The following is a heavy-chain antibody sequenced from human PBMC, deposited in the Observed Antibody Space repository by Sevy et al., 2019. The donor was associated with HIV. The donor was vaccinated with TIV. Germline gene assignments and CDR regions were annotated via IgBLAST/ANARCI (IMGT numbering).Heavy chain of an antibody. CDR3: ARFRWPYTLFFDY. Sequence: GGSLRLSCTASGFTFSSYGMHWVRQAPGKGLEWVAVVWDDGSNKYYVDSVKDRFTISRDNSKNILYLQMNSLRAEDTAVYYCARFRWPYTLFFDYWGQRTLVTVSS. J-gene: IGHJ4*02. CDR1: GFTFSSYG. V-gene: IGHV3-33*01. CDR2: VWDDGSNK. D-gene: IGHD2-15*01.